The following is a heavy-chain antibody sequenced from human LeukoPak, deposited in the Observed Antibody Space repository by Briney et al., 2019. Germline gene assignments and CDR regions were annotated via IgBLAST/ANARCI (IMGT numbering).Heavy chain of an antibody. D-gene: IGHD6-19*01. CDR2: ISSSSSYI. J-gene: IGHJ4*02. CDR1: GFTFSSYS. CDR3: ARDSYSSGPNFDY. Sequence: PGGSLRLSCAASGFTFSSYSMNWVHQAPGKGLEWVSSISSSSSYIYYADSVKGRFTISRDNAKNSLYLQMNSLRAEDTAVYYCARDSYSSGPNFDYWGQGTLVTVSS. V-gene: IGHV3-21*01.